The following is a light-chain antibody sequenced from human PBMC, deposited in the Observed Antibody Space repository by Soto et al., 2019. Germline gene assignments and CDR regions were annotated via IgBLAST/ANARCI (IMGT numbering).Light chain of an antibody. CDR2: GPS. CDR1: QSVSSSY. J-gene: IGKJ1*01. V-gene: IGKV3-20*01. Sequence: EIVLTQSPGTLSLSPGERATLSCRASQSVSSSYLAWYQQKPVQAPRLLIYGPSSRATGIPDRFSGSGSGTDFTLTISRLEPEDFAVYYCQQYGSSPQTFGQGTKVEIK. CDR3: QQYGSSPQT.